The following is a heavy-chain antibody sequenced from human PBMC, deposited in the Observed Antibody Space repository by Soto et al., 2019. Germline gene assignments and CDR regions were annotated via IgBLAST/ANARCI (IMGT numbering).Heavy chain of an antibody. CDR2: IWYDGSNK. CDR3: ARDPGGSSWYFDY. D-gene: IGHD6-13*01. CDR1: GFTFSSYG. J-gene: IGHJ4*02. V-gene: IGHV3-33*01. Sequence: QVQLVESGGGVVQPGRSPRLSCAASGFTFSSYGMHWVRQAPGKGLEWVAVIWYDGSNKYYADSVKGRFTISRDNSKNTWYLQMNSLRAENTAGYYCARDPGGSSWYFDYWGQGTLVTVSS.